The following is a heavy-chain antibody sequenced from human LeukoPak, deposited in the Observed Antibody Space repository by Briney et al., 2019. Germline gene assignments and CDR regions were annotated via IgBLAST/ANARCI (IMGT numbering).Heavy chain of an antibody. CDR3: ARDRPVTGDLDY. D-gene: IGHD7-27*01. J-gene: IGHJ4*02. Sequence: EASVKVSCKASGYTFTSYGISWVRQAPGQGLEWMGWISAYNGNTNYAQKLQGRVTMTRDTSTSTVYMELSSLRSEDTAVYYCARDRPVTGDLDYWGQGTLVTVSS. CDR1: GYTFTSYG. CDR2: ISAYNGNT. V-gene: IGHV1-18*01.